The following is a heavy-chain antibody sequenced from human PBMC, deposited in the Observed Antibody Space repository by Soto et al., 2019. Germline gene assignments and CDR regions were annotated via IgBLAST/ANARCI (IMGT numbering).Heavy chain of an antibody. J-gene: IGHJ6*02. V-gene: IGHV3-23*01. CDR1: GFTFSSYA. CDR3: VKDLNFDFWTGYRYYAMEI. D-gene: IGHD3-3*01. CDR2: INGNGRKT. Sequence: LRLSCAASGFTFSSYAMNWVRQAPGKGLEWVSSINGNGRKTSYADSVRGRFTISRDNSKKTLFLHVNSLRAEDTAVYYCVKDLNFDFWTGYRYYAMEIWGQGTTVTVSS.